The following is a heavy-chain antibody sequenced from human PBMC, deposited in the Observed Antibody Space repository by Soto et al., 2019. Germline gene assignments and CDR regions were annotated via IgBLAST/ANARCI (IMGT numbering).Heavy chain of an antibody. CDR3: ARGGGKDDDAFDI. J-gene: IGHJ3*02. Sequence: SETLSLTCAVSGGSISSGGYSWSWIRQPPGKGLEWIGYIYHSGSTYYTPSLKSRVTISVDRSKNQFSLKLSSVTAADTAVYYCARGGGKDDDAFDIWGQGTMVTVSS. D-gene: IGHD3-16*01. CDR2: IYHSGST. CDR1: GGSISSGGYS. V-gene: IGHV4-30-2*01.